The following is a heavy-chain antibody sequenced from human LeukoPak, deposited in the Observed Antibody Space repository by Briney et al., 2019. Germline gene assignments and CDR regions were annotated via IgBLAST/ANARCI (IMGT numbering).Heavy chain of an antibody. CDR2: IIPIFGTA. CDR3: ARDAHSSSWLDF. Sequence: SVKVSCKASGGTFSSYAISWVRQAPGQGLEWMGGIIPIFGTANYAQKFQGRVTITTDESTSTAYMELSSLRSEDTAVYYCARDAHSSSWLDFWGRGTLVTVSS. V-gene: IGHV1-69*05. CDR1: GGTFSSYA. D-gene: IGHD6-13*01. J-gene: IGHJ4*02.